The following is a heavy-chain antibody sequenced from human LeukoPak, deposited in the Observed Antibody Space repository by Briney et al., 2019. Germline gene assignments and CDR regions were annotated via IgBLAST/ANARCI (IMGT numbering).Heavy chain of an antibody. Sequence: GGSLRLSCAASGFTFSNAWMGWVRQAPGKGLEWVGRIKSKTDGGTTDYAAPVKGRFTISRDDSKNTLYLQMNSLETEDTAVYYCTTDVLDSSGYYLYYYYGMDVWGQGTTVTVSS. J-gene: IGHJ6*02. D-gene: IGHD3-22*01. CDR3: TTDVLDSSGYYLYYYYGMDV. CDR1: GFTFSNAW. CDR2: IKSKTDGGTT. V-gene: IGHV3-15*01.